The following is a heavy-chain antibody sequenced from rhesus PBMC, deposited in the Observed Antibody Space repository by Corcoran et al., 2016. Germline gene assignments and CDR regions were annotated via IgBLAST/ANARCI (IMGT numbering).Heavy chain of an antibody. Sequence: QVQLVQSGAEVKKPGASVKLSCKASGYPFTSYSINWVRQAPGQGLEWVGGNKPINGNTGYAKKLQGRVTRNRDTSTSTAYMELSSLRSEDTAVYYCARSLGGDDGYWGQGVLVTVSS. CDR1: GYPFTSYS. CDR2: NKPINGNT. J-gene: IGHJ4*01. CDR3: ARSLGGDDGY. D-gene: IGHD3-9*01. V-gene: IGHV1-200*01.